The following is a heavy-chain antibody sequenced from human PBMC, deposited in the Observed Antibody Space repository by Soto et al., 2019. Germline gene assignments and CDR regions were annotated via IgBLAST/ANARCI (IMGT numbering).Heavy chain of an antibody. Sequence: ASGKVSCKDSGYSFTSYGITWGRQAPGQGLEWMGWINTYNGNKNYAQKLQGRVTMTTDTSTSTAYMELRSLRSDDTAVYYCAREPAAGDWFDPWGQGTPVIVSS. V-gene: IGHV1-18*01. J-gene: IGHJ5*02. CDR2: INTYNGNK. D-gene: IGHD6-13*01. CDR1: GYSFTSYG. CDR3: AREPAAGDWFDP.